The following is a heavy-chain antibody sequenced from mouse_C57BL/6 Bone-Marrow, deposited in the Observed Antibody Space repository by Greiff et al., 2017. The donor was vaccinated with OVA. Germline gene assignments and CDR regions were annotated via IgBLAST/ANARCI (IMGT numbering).Heavy chain of an antibody. V-gene: IGHV2-6*01. CDR2: IWGVGST. CDR1: GFSLTSYG. CDR3: ASRGYYYARDY. D-gene: IGHD3-1*01. Sequence: QVQLKESGPGLVAPSQSLSITCTVSGFSLTSYGVDWVRQSPGKGLEWLGVIWGVGSTNSNSALKSRLSSNKDNSKSQVFLKMIMPQSKDTAMYYCASRGYYYARDYWGQGTSVTVSS. J-gene: IGHJ4*01.